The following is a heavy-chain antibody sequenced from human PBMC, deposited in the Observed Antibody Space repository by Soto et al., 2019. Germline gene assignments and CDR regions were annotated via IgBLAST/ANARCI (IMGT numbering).Heavy chain of an antibody. CDR1: GGTFSSYA. D-gene: IGHD3-10*01. V-gene: IGHV1-69*12. Sequence: QVHLVQAGAEVKKPGSSVKVSCKASGGTFSSYAITWVRQSPGQRLERVGVIIPIFGTDKYPQKFQDRVTIVADESTSTGYMELSSLRPEDTAIYYCARGSWFGETQGMSMDVWCRGTTGSVSS. CDR2: IIPIFGTD. CDR3: ARGSWFGETQGMSMDV. J-gene: IGHJ6*02.